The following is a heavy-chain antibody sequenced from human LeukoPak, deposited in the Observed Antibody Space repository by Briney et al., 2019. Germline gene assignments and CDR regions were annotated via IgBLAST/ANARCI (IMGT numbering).Heavy chain of an antibody. CDR1: GFTFSSYW. V-gene: IGHV3-7*01. CDR3: ARDQAGSGHYADY. J-gene: IGHJ4*02. Sequence: PGGSLRLSCAASGFTFSSYWMSWVRQAPGKGLEWVANIKRDGSEKYYVDSVKGRFTISRDNAKNTLYLQMNSLRGEDTAVYYCARDQAGSGHYADYWGQGTLVTVSS. CDR2: IKRDGSEK. D-gene: IGHD3-10*01.